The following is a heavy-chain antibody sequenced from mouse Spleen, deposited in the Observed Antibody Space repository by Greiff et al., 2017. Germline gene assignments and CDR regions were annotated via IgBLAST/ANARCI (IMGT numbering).Heavy chain of an antibody. CDR2: IYPGSGST. CDR1: GYTFTSYW. Sequence: QVQLQQSGAELVKPGASVKMSCKASGYTFTSYWITWVKQRPGQGLEWIGDIYPGSGSTNYNEKFKSKATLTVDTSSSTAYMQLSSLTSEDSAVYYCARGDHYYAMDYWGQGTSVTVSS. J-gene: IGHJ4*01. V-gene: IGHV1-55*01. CDR3: ARGDHYYAMDY.